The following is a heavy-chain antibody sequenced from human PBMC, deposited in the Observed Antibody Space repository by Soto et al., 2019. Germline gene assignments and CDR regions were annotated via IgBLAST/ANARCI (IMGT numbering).Heavy chain of an antibody. J-gene: IGHJ1*01. CDR2: IIPIFGTA. V-gene: IGHV1-69*06. CDR3: ASRVYSSPRSPFQH. CDR1: GGTFSSYA. Sequence: SVKVSCKASGGTFSSYAISWVRQAPGQGLEWMGGIIPIFGTANYAQKFQGRVTITADKSTSTAYMELSSLRSEDTAVYYCASRVYSSPRSPFQHWGQGTVVTVSS. D-gene: IGHD6-13*01.